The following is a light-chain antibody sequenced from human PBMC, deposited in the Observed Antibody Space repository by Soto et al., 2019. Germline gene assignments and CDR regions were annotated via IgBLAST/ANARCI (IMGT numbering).Light chain of an antibody. CDR2: GAS. CDR1: QSASSY. Sequence: EIVLTQSPATLSLSPWERATLSCRASQSASSYLAWYQQKPGQAPRLLIYGASSRATGIPDRFSGSGSGTDFTLTISRLEPEDFAVYYCQQYGSSPRTFGQGTKVDIK. J-gene: IGKJ1*01. CDR3: QQYGSSPRT. V-gene: IGKV3-20*01.